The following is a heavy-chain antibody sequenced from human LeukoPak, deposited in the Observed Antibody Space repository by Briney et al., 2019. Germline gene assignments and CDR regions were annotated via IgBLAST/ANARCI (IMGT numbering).Heavy chain of an antibody. CDR1: GFTFTTCT. D-gene: IGHD3-10*01. CDR3: ARDRQAEWFGELLN. Sequence: GGSLRLSCAASGFTFTTCTMNWLRRAPGKGLEWVSSITSTSSYIYYTDSVRGRFTISRDNAKNSLFLQMNSLRVEDTAVYYCARDRQAEWFGELLNWGQGTLVTVSS. V-gene: IGHV3-21*01. CDR2: ITSTSSYI. J-gene: IGHJ4*02.